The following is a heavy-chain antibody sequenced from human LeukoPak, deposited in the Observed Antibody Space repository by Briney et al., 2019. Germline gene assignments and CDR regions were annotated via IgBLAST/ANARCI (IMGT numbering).Heavy chain of an antibody. CDR3: AREESTYTFDY. V-gene: IGHV4-30-4*01. J-gene: IGHJ4*02. CDR2: IYYSGST. CDR1: GGSISSGDYY. D-gene: IGHD3-16*01. Sequence: SETLSLTCTVSGGSISSGDYYWSWIRQPPGKGLEWIGYIYYSGSTYYNPSLKSRVTISVDTSKNQFSLKLSSVTAADTAVYCCAREESTYTFDYWGQGTLVTVSS.